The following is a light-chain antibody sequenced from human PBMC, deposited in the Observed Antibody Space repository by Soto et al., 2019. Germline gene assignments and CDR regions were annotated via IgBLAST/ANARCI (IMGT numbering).Light chain of an antibody. CDR2: GAS. CDR1: QTVSTN. J-gene: IGKJ2*01. V-gene: IGKV3-15*01. Sequence: ERVMTQSPATLSVSPGERATLSCRASQTVSTNLAWYQLKPGQAPRLLIYGASTRATGVPARFSGSGSGTEFTLTISSLQSEDFAVYYCQQYGSSYTFGQGTKLEIK. CDR3: QQYGSSYT.